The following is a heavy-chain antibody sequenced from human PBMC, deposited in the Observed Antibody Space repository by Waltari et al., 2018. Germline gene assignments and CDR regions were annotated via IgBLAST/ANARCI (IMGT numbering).Heavy chain of an antibody. Sequence: EVQLAESGGGLVQPGESLRLSCAASGFPLSPYWMHWFRQGPGKGRVWVYRINTDRSTINYADSVKGRFTISRDNAKNTLYLQMNSLRAEDTAVYYCTREDYGGKDYWGQGTLVTVSS. CDR2: INTDRSTI. V-gene: IGHV3-74*01. J-gene: IGHJ4*02. D-gene: IGHD4-17*01. CDR1: GFPLSPYW. CDR3: TREDYGGKDY.